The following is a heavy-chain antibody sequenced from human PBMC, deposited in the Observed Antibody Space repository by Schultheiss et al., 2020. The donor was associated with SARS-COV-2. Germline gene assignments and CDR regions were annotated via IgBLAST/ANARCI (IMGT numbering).Heavy chain of an antibody. J-gene: IGHJ6*02. CDR2: ISSSGSII. V-gene: IGHV3-11*01. CDR1: GFTFSDDY. Sequence: GESLKISCAASGFTFSDDYMSWIRQAPGKGLEWVSYISSSGSIIYYADSVKGRFTISRDNPKNSLYLQMNSLRAEDTAVYYCASSGSYSPYGMDVWGQGTTVTVSS. CDR3: ASSGSYSPYGMDV. D-gene: IGHD1-26*01.